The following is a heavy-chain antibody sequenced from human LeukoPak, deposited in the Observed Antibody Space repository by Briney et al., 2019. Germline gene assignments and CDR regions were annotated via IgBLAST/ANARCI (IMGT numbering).Heavy chain of an antibody. Sequence: GGSLRLSCAASGFTFSRNAMSWVRQAPGKGLEWVSAISGSGGSTYYADSVKGRFTISRDNSKNTLYLQMNSLRAEDTAVYYCGKGDLGYCSSSSCNDYWGQRTLVTVSS. J-gene: IGHJ4*02. CDR1: GFTFSRNA. V-gene: IGHV3-23*01. D-gene: IGHD2-2*01. CDR2: ISGSGGST. CDR3: GKGDLGYCSSSSCNDY.